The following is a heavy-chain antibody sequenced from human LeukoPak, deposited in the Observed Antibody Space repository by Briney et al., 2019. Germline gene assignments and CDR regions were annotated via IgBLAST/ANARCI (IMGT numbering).Heavy chain of an antibody. J-gene: IGHJ5*02. CDR2: INHSGST. D-gene: IGHD6-13*01. CDR3: ARGRGGSGAAAGTRWFDP. CDR1: GGSFSGYY. Sequence: SSETLSLTCAVYGGSFSGYYWSWIRQPPGKGLEWIGEINHSGSTSYNPSLKSRVTISVDTSKNQFSLKLSSVTAADTAVYYCARGRGGSGAAAGTRWFDPWGQGTLVTVSS. V-gene: IGHV4-34*01.